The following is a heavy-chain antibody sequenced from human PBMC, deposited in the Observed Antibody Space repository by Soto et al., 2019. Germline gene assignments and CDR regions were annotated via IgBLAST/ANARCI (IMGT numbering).Heavy chain of an antibody. J-gene: IGHJ2*01. D-gene: IGHD1-7*01. CDR1: GGSISSSSYY. V-gene: IGHV4-39*01. Sequence: SETLSLTCTVSGGSISSSSYYWGWIRQPPGKGLEWIGSIYYSGSTYYNPSLKSRVTISVDTSKNQFSLKLSSVTAADTAVYYCATRITGTSGYFDLWGRGTLVTVSS. CDR3: ATRITGTSGYFDL. CDR2: IYYSGST.